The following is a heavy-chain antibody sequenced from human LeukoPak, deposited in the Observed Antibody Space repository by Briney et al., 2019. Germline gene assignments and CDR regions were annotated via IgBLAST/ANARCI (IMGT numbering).Heavy chain of an antibody. V-gene: IGHV4-59*01. D-gene: IGHD3-22*01. Sequence: SETLSPTCTVSGGSISSYYWSWIRQPPGKGLEWIGYIYYSGSTNYNPSLKSRVTISVDTSKNQFSLKLSSVTAADTAVYYCARAETYYYDSSGYSVADWGQGTLVTVSS. CDR3: ARAETYYYDSSGYSVAD. CDR2: IYYSGST. CDR1: GGSISSYY. J-gene: IGHJ4*02.